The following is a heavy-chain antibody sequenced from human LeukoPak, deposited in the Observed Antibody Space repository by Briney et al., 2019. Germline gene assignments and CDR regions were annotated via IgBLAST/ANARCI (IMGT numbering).Heavy chain of an antibody. V-gene: IGHV3-20*01. J-gene: IGHJ3*02. CDR3: ARSYDSSGHDAFDI. CDR1: GFTFDDYG. Sequence: GGSLGLSCAASGFTFDDYGMSWVRQAPGKGLEWVSGINWNGGSTGYADSVKGRFTISRDNAKNSLYLQMNSLRAEDTALYHCARSYDSSGHDAFDIWGQGTMVTVSS. D-gene: IGHD3-22*01. CDR2: INWNGGST.